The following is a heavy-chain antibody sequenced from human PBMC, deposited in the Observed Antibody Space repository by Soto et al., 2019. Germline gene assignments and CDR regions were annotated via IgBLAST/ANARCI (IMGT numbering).Heavy chain of an antibody. J-gene: IGHJ3*02. Sequence: QLHLVQSGAVVKKPGASVTVSCSASGYPVTAYYMHWVRQAPGRGREWMGGINPATGAAKYTQTFQGRVTMTRDTSTSTVFMELSGLKSEDTAVFYCARGGGVGVAGSAAFDMWGQGTLVTVSS. CDR1: GYPVTAYY. D-gene: IGHD3-3*01. CDR2: INPATGAA. CDR3: ARGGGVGVAGSAAFDM. V-gene: IGHV1-2*02.